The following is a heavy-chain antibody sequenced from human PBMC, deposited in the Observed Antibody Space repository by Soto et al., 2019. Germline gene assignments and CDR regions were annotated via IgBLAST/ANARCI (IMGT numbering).Heavy chain of an antibody. CDR2: INPSGGST. V-gene: IGHV1-46*01. Sequence: ASVKVSCKASGYTFTSYYMHWVRQAPGQGLEWMGIINPSGGSTSYAQKFQGRVTMTRDTSTTTAYMELRSLRSDDTAVYYCARGSSPVDFDYWGQGTLVTVSS. D-gene: IGHD6-13*01. J-gene: IGHJ4*02. CDR1: GYTFTSYY. CDR3: ARGSSPVDFDY.